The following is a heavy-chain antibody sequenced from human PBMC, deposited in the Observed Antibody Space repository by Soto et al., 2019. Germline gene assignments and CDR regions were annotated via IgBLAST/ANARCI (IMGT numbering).Heavy chain of an antibody. CDR3: VRQTIVRGVLSWFDP. D-gene: IGHD3-10*01. Sequence: QLQLQESGPRLVKPSETLSLICSVSGGSIRSGSNYWAWSRQPPGKGLDWIGTVYYNWNTYYNASLKSRVTISADTSKNQFSLKLSSVSAADTAVYYCVRQTIVRGVLSWFDPWGQGTLVTVSS. V-gene: IGHV4-39*01. CDR2: VYYNWNT. CDR1: GGSIRSGSNY. J-gene: IGHJ5*02.